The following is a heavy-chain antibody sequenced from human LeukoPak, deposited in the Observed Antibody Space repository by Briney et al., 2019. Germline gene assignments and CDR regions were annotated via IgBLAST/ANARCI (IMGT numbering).Heavy chain of an antibody. CDR3: ARDEIRRTFDY. J-gene: IGHJ4*02. Sequence: GGSLRLSCAVSGFTFSSYWMSWVRQAPGKGPEGVANIKKDGSEKYYVDSMKGRFTISRDNAKNSLYLQINSLRAEDTAVYYCARDEIRRTFDYWGQGALVTVSS. CDR2: IKKDGSEK. CDR1: GFTFSSYW. V-gene: IGHV3-7*03. D-gene: IGHD3-10*01.